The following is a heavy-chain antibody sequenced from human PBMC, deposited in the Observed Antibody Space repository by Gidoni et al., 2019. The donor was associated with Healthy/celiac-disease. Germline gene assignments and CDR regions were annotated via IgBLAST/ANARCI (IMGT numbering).Heavy chain of an antibody. J-gene: IGHJ4*02. D-gene: IGHD4-17*01. Sequence: QVQLVESGGGVVQPGRSLRLSCAASGFTFSSYGMHWVRQAPGKGLEWVAVIWYDGSNKYYADSVKGRFTISRDNSKNTLYLQMNSLRAEDTAVYYCARWETYGDYYFDYWGQGTLVTVSS. V-gene: IGHV3-33*01. CDR3: ARWETYGDYYFDY. CDR1: GFTFSSYG. CDR2: IWYDGSNK.